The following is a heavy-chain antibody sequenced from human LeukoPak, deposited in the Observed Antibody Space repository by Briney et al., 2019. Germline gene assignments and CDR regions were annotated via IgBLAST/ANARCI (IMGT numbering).Heavy chain of an antibody. CDR1: GGSISSGGYS. Sequence: SQTLSLTCAVSGGSISSGGYSWSWIWQPPGKGLEWIGYISHSGSTYYNPSLKSRVTISVDRSKNQFSLKLSSVTAADTAVYYCARYLEPYYFDYWGQGTLVTVSS. J-gene: IGHJ4*02. V-gene: IGHV4-30-2*01. CDR3: ARYLEPYYFDY. D-gene: IGHD1-1*01. CDR2: ISHSGST.